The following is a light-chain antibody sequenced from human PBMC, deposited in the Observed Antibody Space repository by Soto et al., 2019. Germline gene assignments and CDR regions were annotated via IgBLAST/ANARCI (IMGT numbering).Light chain of an antibody. CDR1: QSVSGW. V-gene: IGKV1-5*01. CDR2: DAS. CDR3: QQYNSYPWT. J-gene: IGKJ1*01. Sequence: DIKMSQSPSTLSASVGDTVTVTCRASQSVSGWLAWYQQKPGEAPKLLIYDASSLQSGVPSRFSGSGSGTEFTLTIINLQPDDFATYYCQQYNSYPWTFGQGTKVDIK.